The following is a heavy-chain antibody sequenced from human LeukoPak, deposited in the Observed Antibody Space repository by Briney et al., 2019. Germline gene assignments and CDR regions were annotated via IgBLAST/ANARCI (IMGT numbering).Heavy chain of an antibody. CDR1: GFTVSSNY. V-gene: IGHV3-66*02. CDR3: ARGNHLEWSYYFDY. D-gene: IGHD3-3*01. CDR2: IYSGGST. J-gene: IGHJ4*02. Sequence: GGSLRLSCAASGFTVSSNYMSWVRLAPGKGLEWVSVIYSGGSTYYADSVKGRFTISRDNSKNTLYLQMNSLRAEDTAVYYCARGNHLEWSYYFDYWGQGTLVTVSS.